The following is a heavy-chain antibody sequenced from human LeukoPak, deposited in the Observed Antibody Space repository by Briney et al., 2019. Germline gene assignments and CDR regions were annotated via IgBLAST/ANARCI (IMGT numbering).Heavy chain of an antibody. CDR1: GFTFSSYS. D-gene: IGHD6-13*01. Sequence: GGSLRLSCAASGFTFSSYSMNWVRQAPGKGLEWVSYISSSSSTIYYADSVKGRFTISRDNAKNSLYLQMNSLRAEDTAVYYCARRSSSSWYADFDYWGQGTLVTVSS. CDR2: ISSSSSTI. CDR3: ARRSSSSWYADFDY. J-gene: IGHJ4*02. V-gene: IGHV3-48*04.